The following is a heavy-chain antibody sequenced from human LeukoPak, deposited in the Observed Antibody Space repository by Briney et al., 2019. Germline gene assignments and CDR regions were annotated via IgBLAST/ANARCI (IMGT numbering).Heavy chain of an antibody. D-gene: IGHD2-2*02. Sequence: ASVKVSCKASGYTFTSYAMHWVRQAPGQRLEWMGWINAGNGNTKYSQKFQGRVTITRDTSASTAYMELSSLRSEDTAVYYCARAQPSPLVYHRSYGMDVWGKGPTVTVSS. J-gene: IGHJ6*04. CDR1: GYTFTSYA. CDR2: INAGNGNT. CDR3: ARAQPSPLVYHRSYGMDV. V-gene: IGHV1-3*01.